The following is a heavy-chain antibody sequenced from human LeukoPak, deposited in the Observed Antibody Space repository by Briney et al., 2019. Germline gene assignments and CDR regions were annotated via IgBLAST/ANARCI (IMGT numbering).Heavy chain of an antibody. Sequence: SETLSLTCTVSGGSISSYYWSWIRQPPGKGLEWIGEINHSGSTNYNPSLKSRVTISVDTSKNQFSLKLSSVTAADTAVYYCARRNRGSSSSGRAFDIWGQGTMVTVSS. V-gene: IGHV4-34*01. J-gene: IGHJ3*02. CDR1: GGSISSYY. CDR3: ARRNRGSSSSGRAFDI. CDR2: INHSGST. D-gene: IGHD6-6*01.